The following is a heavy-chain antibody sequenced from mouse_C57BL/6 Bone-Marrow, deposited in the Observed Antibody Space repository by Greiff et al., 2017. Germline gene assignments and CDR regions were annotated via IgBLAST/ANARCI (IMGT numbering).Heavy chain of an antibody. CDR1: GFTFSSYG. V-gene: IGHV5-6*02. CDR2: ISSGGRYT. J-gene: IGHJ2*01. D-gene: IGHD5-1*01. CDR3: ASRSRYLYYFDY. Sequence: DVKLVESGGDLVKPGGSLKLSCAASGFTFSSYGMSWVRQTPDKRLEWVATISSGGRYTYYPDSVKGRFTISRDNAKNTLYLQMSSLKSEDTAMYYCASRSRYLYYFDYWGQGTTLTVSS.